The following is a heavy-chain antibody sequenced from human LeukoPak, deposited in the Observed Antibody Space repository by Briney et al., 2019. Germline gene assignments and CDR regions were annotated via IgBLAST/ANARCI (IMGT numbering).Heavy chain of an antibody. V-gene: IGHV4-59*01. CDR2: IYYSGST. Sequence: SETLSLTCAVYGGSFSGYYWSWIRQPPGKGLEWIGYIYYSGSTNYNPSLKSRVTISVDTSKNQFSLKLSSVTAADTAVYYCARDLGDCSSTSCYSAANWFDPWGQGTLVTVSS. CDR1: GGSFSGYY. J-gene: IGHJ5*02. D-gene: IGHD2-2*01. CDR3: ARDLGDCSSTSCYSAANWFDP.